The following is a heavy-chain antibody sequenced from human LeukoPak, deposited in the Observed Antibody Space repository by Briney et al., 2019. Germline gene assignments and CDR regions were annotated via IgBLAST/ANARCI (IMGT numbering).Heavy chain of an antibody. CDR3: ARVCYDFWSGYLVFDY. CDR2: IYYSGST. CDR1: GGSISSGGYY. V-gene: IGHV4-31*03. D-gene: IGHD3-3*01. J-gene: IGHJ4*02. Sequence: SETLSLTCTVSGGSISSGGYYWSWIRQHPGKGLEWIGYIYYSGSTYYNPSLKSRVTISVDTSKNQFSLKLSSVTAADTAVYYCARVCYDFWSGYLVFDYWGQGTLVTVSS.